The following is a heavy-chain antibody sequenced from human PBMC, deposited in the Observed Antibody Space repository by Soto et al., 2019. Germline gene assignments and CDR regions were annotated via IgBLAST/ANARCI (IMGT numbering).Heavy chain of an antibody. Sequence: SETLSLTCTVSGASIKSRNYFWGCIRQPPGKGLEFVGSIHSSGGTYYNPSLKSRVTVSVDLSNSHFSLSLKSLTATDTAVYYCGRLAEAATGHTDFDFWGQGTLVTVSS. CDR1: GASIKSRNYF. CDR2: IHSSGGT. V-gene: IGHV4-39*02. D-gene: IGHD2-15*01. J-gene: IGHJ4*02. CDR3: GRLAEAATGHTDFDF.